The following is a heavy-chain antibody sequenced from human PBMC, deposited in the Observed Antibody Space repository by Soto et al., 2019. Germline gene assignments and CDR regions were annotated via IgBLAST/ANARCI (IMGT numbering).Heavy chain of an antibody. Sequence: GESLKISCKGSGYSFTSYWISWVCQMPGKGLEWMGRIDPSDSYTNYSPSFQGHVTIPADKSISTAYLQWSSLKASDTAMYYCARHFGGSYYGMDVWGQGTTVTVSS. V-gene: IGHV5-10-1*01. CDR3: ARHFGGSYYGMDV. CDR2: IDPSDSYT. CDR1: GYSFTSYW. J-gene: IGHJ6*02. D-gene: IGHD1-26*01.